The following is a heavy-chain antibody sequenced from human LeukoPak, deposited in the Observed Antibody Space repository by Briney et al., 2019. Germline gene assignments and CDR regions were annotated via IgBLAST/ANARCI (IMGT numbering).Heavy chain of an antibody. V-gene: IGHV1-8*02. Sequence: ASVNVSCKASGGTFSSYAISWVRQAPGQGLEWMGWMNPNSGNTGYAQKFQGRVTMTRDTSISTAYMELSSLRSEDTAVYYCARSNYGGKRWFDPWGQGTPVTVSS. D-gene: IGHD4-23*01. CDR1: GGTFSSYA. CDR3: ARSNYGGKRWFDP. CDR2: MNPNSGNT. J-gene: IGHJ5*02.